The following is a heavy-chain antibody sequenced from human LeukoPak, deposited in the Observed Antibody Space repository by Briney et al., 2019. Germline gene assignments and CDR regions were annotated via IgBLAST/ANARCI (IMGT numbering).Heavy chain of an antibody. CDR1: GGSISSYY. CDR2: IYYSGST. Sequence: KPSETLSLTCTVSGGSISSYYWSWIRQPPGKGPEWIGYIYYSGSTNYNPSLKSRVTISVDTSKNQFSLKLSSVTAADTAVYYCARHQGRYCSSTSCYAFDIWGQGTMVTVSS. V-gene: IGHV4-59*08. CDR3: ARHQGRYCSSTSCYAFDI. D-gene: IGHD2-2*01. J-gene: IGHJ3*02.